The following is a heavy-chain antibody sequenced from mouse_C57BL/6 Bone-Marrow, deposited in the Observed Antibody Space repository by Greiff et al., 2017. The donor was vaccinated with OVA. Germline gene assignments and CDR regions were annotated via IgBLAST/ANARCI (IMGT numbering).Heavy chain of an antibody. CDR3: AICGLGGYWYFDV. CDR1: GYTFTSYW. D-gene: IGHD3-3*01. Sequence: QVQLQQPGAELVKPGASVKVSCKASGYTFTSYWMHWVKQRPGQGLEWIGRIHPSDSDTNYNQKFKGKATLTVDKSSSPAYMQLSSLTSEDSAVYYCAICGLGGYWYFDVWGTGTTVTVSS. J-gene: IGHJ1*03. V-gene: IGHV1-74*01. CDR2: IHPSDSDT.